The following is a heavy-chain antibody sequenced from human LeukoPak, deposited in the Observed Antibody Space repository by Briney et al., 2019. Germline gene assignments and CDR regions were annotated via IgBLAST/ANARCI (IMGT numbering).Heavy chain of an antibody. CDR1: SGSISSSSYY. V-gene: IGHV4-39*01. D-gene: IGHD3-22*01. CDR3: ERYESGGFYRNVDY. J-gene: IGHJ4*02. CDR2: IYYSGST. Sequence: SETLSLTCTVSSGSISSSSYYWGWIRQPPGKGLEWIGNIYYSGSTYYNPSLKSRVTISVDTSQSQFSLRLSSVTAADTAVYYCERYESGGFYRNVDYRGQGTLGTVSS.